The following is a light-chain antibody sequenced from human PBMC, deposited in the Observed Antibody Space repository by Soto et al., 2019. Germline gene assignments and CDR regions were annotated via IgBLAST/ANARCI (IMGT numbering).Light chain of an antibody. CDR3: HQYGDSPQT. V-gene: IGKV3-20*01. CDR2: GTS. Sequence: EIVLTQSPGTLSLSPGERATLSCRTSQSVTTSYLAWYQQKPGQAPRLLIYGTSNRATGIPDRFSGSGSATDFTLTISRLEPEDLAVYYCHQYGDSPQTFGQGTKVEI. J-gene: IGKJ1*01. CDR1: QSVTTSY.